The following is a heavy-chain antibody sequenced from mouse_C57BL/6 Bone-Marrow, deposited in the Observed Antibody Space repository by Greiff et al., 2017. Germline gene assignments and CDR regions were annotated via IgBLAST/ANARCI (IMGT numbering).Heavy chain of an antibody. J-gene: IGHJ4*01. Sequence: QVHVKQSGAELARPGASVKMSCKASGYTFTSYTMHWVKQRPGQGLEWIGYINPSSGYTKYNQKFKDKATLTADKSSSTVYMQLSSLTSEDSAVYYCARRGDYYDMDDWGQGTSVTVSS. CDR1: GYTFTSYT. CDR2: INPSSGYT. CDR3: ARRGDYYDMDD. V-gene: IGHV1-4*01.